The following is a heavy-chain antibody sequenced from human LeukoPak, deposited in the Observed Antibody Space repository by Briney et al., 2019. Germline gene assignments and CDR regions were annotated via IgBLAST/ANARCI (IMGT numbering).Heavy chain of an antibody. D-gene: IGHD3-10*01. V-gene: IGHV4-39*01. Sequence: SETLSLTCTVSGGSISSSSYYWGWIRQPPGKGLEWIGSIYYSGSTYYNPSLKSRATISVDTSKNQFSLKLSSVTAADTAVYYCARSVMVRGVILFDPWGQGTLVTVSS. CDR1: GGSISSSSYY. CDR3: ARSVMVRGVILFDP. J-gene: IGHJ5*02. CDR2: IYYSGST.